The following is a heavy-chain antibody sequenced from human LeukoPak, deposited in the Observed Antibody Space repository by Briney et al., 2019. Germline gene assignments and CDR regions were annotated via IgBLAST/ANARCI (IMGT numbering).Heavy chain of an antibody. CDR2: ISTYNGNT. V-gene: IGHV1-18*01. CDR1: GYTFTSYG. Sequence: ASVKVSCKASGYTFTSYGISWVRQAPGQGLEWMGWISTYNGNTNCAQKLQGRVTMTTDTSTSTAYMDLRGLRSDDTAVYYCARRRDMNYYDSSGYDYWGQGTLVTVSS. J-gene: IGHJ4*02. CDR3: ARRRDMNYYDSSGYDY. D-gene: IGHD3-22*01.